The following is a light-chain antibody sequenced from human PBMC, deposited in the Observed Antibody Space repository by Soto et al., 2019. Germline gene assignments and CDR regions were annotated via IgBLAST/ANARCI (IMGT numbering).Light chain of an antibody. V-gene: IGKV1-16*02. J-gene: IGKJ4*01. CDR1: QGINNF. Sequence: DIQMTQSPSSLSASVGDTVTITCRASQGINNFLAWFQQKPGKAPKSLIHAASGLPTGVPLNFSGSGSGTDFILTISSLQHEDFANYYCQQYHSYPVTFGGGTNVEIK. CDR2: AAS. CDR3: QQYHSYPVT.